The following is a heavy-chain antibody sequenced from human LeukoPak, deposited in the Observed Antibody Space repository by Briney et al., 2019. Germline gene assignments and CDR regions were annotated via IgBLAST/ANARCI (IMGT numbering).Heavy chain of an antibody. CDR2: INEGGGLK. Sequence: GESLRLSCAASGFTFSAYWMTWVRQAPGKGLEWVAIINEGGGLKYYVDSVKGRFTISRDNTNNSLYLQMISLRVDDTAVYYCARERIVGAFDIWGQGTMVTVSS. D-gene: IGHD3-22*01. CDR1: GFTFSAYW. V-gene: IGHV3-7*01. CDR3: ARERIVGAFDI. J-gene: IGHJ3*02.